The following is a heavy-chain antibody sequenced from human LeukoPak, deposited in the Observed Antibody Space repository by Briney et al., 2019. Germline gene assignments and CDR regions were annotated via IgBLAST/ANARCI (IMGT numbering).Heavy chain of an antibody. V-gene: IGHV1-46*01. CDR1: GYTFTSYY. D-gene: IGHD3-3*01. CDR3: ARGNYDFWSGYPKSAPDY. J-gene: IGHJ4*02. Sequence: ASVKVSCKASGYTFTSYYMHWVRQAPGQGLEWMGIINPSGGSTSYAQKFQGRVTMTRDMSTSTVYMELSSLRSDDTAVYYCARGNYDFWSGYPKSAPDYWGQGTLVTVSS. CDR2: INPSGGST.